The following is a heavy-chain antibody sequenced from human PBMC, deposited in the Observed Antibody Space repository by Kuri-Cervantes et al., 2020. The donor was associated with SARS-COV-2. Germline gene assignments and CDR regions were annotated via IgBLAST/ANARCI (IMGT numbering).Heavy chain of an antibody. CDR1: GGSFSGYY. J-gene: IGHJ4*02. CDR2: INHSGST. Sequence: SETLSLTCAVYGGSFSGYYWSWIRQPPGKGLEWLGEINHSGSTTYKPPLKSRVSMSVDMSKNQFSLKLSSVTAADTAVYYCARYSSSDRGHYFDYWGQGTLVTVSS. D-gene: IGHD6-6*01. V-gene: IGHV4-34*01. CDR3: ARYSSSDRGHYFDY.